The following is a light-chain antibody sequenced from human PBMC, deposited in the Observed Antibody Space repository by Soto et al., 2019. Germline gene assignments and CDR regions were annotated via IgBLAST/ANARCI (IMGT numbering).Light chain of an antibody. Sequence: EIVLTQSPGTLSLSPGERATLSCRASQSVSSSYLAWYQQKPGQAPRPLIYGASSRAIGIPDRFSGSGSGTDFNLTISRLEPEDFEVYYCQQYGSSPWTFGQGTKVEIK. J-gene: IGKJ1*01. CDR2: GAS. CDR1: QSVSSSY. CDR3: QQYGSSPWT. V-gene: IGKV3-20*01.